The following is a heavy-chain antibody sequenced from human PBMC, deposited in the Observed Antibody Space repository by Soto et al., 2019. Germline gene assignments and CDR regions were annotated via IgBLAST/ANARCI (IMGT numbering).Heavy chain of an antibody. D-gene: IGHD2-2*01. Sequence: PGGSLRLSCAASGFTFSSYSMNWVRQAPGKGLEWVSYISSSSSTIYYADSVKGRFTISRDNAKNSLYLQMNSLRAEDTAVYYCARDKARGYCSSTSCYANVWGQGTTVTVSS. CDR2: ISSSSSTI. V-gene: IGHV3-48*01. CDR3: ARDKARGYCSSTSCYANV. CDR1: GFTFSSYS. J-gene: IGHJ6*02.